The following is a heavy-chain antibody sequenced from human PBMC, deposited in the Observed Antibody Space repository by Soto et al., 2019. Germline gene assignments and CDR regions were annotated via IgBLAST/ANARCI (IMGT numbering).Heavy chain of an antibody. CDR1: GYTFTSYG. D-gene: IGHD1-1*01. Sequence: QVHLVQSGDEVKKPGASVKVSCKGSGYTFTSYGITWVRQAPGQGREWKGWISAHNGNTDYAQRLQGRVTVTRDTAASTAYMELRSLRSDDTAVYYCARGRYGDYWGQGALVTVSS. CDR3: ARGRYGDY. CDR2: ISAHNGNT. J-gene: IGHJ4*02. V-gene: IGHV1-18*01.